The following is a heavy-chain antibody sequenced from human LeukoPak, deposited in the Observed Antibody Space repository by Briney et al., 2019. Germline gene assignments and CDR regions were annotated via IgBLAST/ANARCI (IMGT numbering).Heavy chain of an antibody. Sequence: GGSLRLSCAASGFTVSSNYMSWVRQAPGKGLEWVSVIYSGGSTYYADSVKGRFTISRDNSKNTLYLQMNSLGAEDTAVYYCARSGYDSSGYYFEDYWGQGTLVTVSS. CDR3: ARSGYDSSGYYFEDY. V-gene: IGHV3-53*01. D-gene: IGHD3-22*01. J-gene: IGHJ4*02. CDR1: GFTVSSNY. CDR2: IYSGGST.